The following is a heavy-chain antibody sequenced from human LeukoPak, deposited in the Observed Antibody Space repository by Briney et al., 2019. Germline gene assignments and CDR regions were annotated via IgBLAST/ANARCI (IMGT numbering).Heavy chain of an antibody. D-gene: IGHD2-2*01. V-gene: IGHV3-9*01. Sequence: PGRSLRLSCAASRFTFDDYAMRWVRQAPGKGLEWVSGISWNSGSIGYADSVKGRFTISRDNAKNSLSLQMNSLRAEDTALYYCARGVVVPAALYHYYYYYGMDVWGQGTTVTVSS. CDR3: ARGVVVPAALYHYYYYYGMDV. J-gene: IGHJ6*02. CDR1: RFTFDDYA. CDR2: ISWNSGSI.